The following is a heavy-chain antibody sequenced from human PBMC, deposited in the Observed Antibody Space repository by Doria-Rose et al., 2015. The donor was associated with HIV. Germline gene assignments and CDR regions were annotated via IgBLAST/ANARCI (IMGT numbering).Heavy chain of an antibody. V-gene: IGHV2-26*01. CDR1: GVSLSSPGMG. CDR2: IFSDDER. Sequence: QVTLKESDPVLVKPTETLTLTCTVSGVSLSSPGMGVSWIRQPPGKAPEWLANIFSDDERSYKTSLKSRLTISRGTSKSQVVLTMTDMDPVDTATYYCARIKSSRWYHKYYFDFWGQGTLVIVSA. CDR3: ARIKSSRWYHKYYFDF. D-gene: IGHD6-13*01. J-gene: IGHJ4*02.